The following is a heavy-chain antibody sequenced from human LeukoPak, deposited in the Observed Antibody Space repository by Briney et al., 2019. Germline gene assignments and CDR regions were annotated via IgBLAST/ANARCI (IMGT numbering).Heavy chain of an antibody. CDR2: ISGYNERT. J-gene: IGHJ4*02. CDR3: ARVAGDSSGEGDY. D-gene: IGHD3-22*01. CDR1: GYTFTRYG. V-gene: IGHV1-18*01. Sequence: ASVKVSCKASGYTFTRYGINWVRQAPGQGLEWMGWISGYNERTNYAQKFQGRVTMTTDTSTSTAYMELSSLRSEDTAVYYCARVAGDSSGEGDYWGQGTLVTVSS.